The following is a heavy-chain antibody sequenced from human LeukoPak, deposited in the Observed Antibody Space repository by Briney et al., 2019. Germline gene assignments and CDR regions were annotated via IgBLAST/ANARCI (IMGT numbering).Heavy chain of an antibody. Sequence: SETLSLTCAVYGGSFSGYYWTWIRQTPEKGLEWIGEMNPSGSTNYNPSLKSRVTIAVDTSKNQFSLELSSVTAADTAVYYCARGRQDVTMIVVVMTAVSYYLDVWGKGTTVTVS. CDR2: MNPSGST. J-gene: IGHJ6*03. CDR3: ARGRQDVTMIVVVMTAVSYYLDV. V-gene: IGHV4-34*01. D-gene: IGHD3-22*01. CDR1: GGSFSGYY.